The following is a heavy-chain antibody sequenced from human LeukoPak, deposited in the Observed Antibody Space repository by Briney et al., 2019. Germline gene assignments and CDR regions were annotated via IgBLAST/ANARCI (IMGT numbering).Heavy chain of an antibody. CDR2: IYYTGST. CDR3: ARHRAYTSSSPFDY. CDR1: GGSISSLC. V-gene: IGHV4-59*08. J-gene: IGHJ4*02. D-gene: IGHD6-6*01. Sequence: PSETLSLTCSVSGGSISSLCWSWIRQPPGKGLKWIGYIYYTGSTNYNPSLKSRVTMFVDMSKNQFSLRLSSVTAADTAVYYCARHRAYTSSSPFDYWGRGTLVTVSS.